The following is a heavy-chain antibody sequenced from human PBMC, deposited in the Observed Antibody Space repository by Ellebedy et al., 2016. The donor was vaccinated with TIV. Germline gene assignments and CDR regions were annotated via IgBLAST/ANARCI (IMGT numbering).Heavy chain of an antibody. J-gene: IGHJ3*02. CDR3: AREATGTGSFDI. Sequence: SETLSLTXTVSGGSISSYYWSWIRQPPGKGLEWIGYIYYSGSTNYNPSLKSRVTISVDTSKNQFSLKLSSVTAADTAVYYCAREATGTGSFDIWGQGTMVTVSS. CDR2: IYYSGST. CDR1: GGSISSYY. V-gene: IGHV4-59*13. D-gene: IGHD1-1*01.